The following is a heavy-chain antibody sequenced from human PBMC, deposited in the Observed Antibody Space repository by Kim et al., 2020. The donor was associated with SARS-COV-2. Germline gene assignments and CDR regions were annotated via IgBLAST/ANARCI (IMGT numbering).Heavy chain of an antibody. CDR1: GDSVSSNSAA. J-gene: IGHJ6*02. CDR2: TYYRSKWYN. V-gene: IGHV6-1*01. D-gene: IGHD2-2*01. Sequence: SQTLSLTCAISGDSVSSNSAAGNWIRQSPSRGLEWLGRTYYRSKWYNDYAVSVKSRITINPDTSKNQFSLQLNSVTPEDTAVYYCARSVVVVPAAKTSFSYYYYGMDVWGQGTTVTVSS. CDR3: ARSVVVVPAAKTSFSYYYYGMDV.